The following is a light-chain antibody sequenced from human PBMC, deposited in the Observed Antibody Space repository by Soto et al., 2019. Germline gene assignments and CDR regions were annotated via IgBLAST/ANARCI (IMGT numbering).Light chain of an antibody. CDR2: GAS. Sequence: EIVLTQSPGTLSLSPGERATLSCRASQSFSSSYLAWYQQKPGQAPRLLIYGASSRATGIPDRFRGSGSGTDFTLTISRLEPEDFAVYYCQQYGGSPGTFGQGTKVEIK. CDR3: QQYGGSPGT. CDR1: QSFSSSY. V-gene: IGKV3-20*01. J-gene: IGKJ1*01.